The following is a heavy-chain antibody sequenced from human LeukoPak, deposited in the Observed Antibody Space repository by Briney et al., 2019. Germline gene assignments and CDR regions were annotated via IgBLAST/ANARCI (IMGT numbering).Heavy chain of an antibody. D-gene: IGHD2-2*01. V-gene: IGHV4-39*01. CDR3: ARQFPSSSSAVDY. Sequence: SETLSLTCTVSGGSISSSSDYWGWIRQPPGKGLEWIGSIYYSGSTYYNPSLKSRVTISVDTSKNQFSLKLSSVTAADTAVYYCARQFPSSSSAVDYWGQGTLVTVSS. CDR1: GGSISSSSDY. J-gene: IGHJ4*02. CDR2: IYYSGST.